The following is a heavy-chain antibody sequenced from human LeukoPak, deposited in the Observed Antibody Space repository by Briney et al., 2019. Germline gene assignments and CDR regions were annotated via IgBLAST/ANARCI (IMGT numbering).Heavy chain of an antibody. CDR1: GYTFTTYW. Sequence: GESLKISCEGFGYTFTTYWIAWVRQVPGKGLEWMGIIYPGDSDTRYSPSFQGQVTISADKSISTAYLRWSSLKASDTAIYYCARPSSSFYGAFDIWGQGTVVTVSS. V-gene: IGHV5-51*01. J-gene: IGHJ3*02. CDR2: IYPGDSDT. D-gene: IGHD6-13*01. CDR3: ARPSSSFYGAFDI.